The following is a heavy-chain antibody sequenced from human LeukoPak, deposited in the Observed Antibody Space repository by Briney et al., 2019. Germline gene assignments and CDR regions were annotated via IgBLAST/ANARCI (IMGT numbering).Heavy chain of an antibody. CDR3: ARLGYSSSWLTYYYMDV. D-gene: IGHD6-13*01. Sequence: PSETLSLTCAVYGGSFSGYYWSWIRQPPGKGLEWIGEINHSGSTNYNPSLKSRVTISVDTSKSQFSLKLSSVTAADTAVYYCARLGYSSSWLTYYYMDVWGKGTTVTISS. J-gene: IGHJ6*03. V-gene: IGHV4-34*01. CDR2: INHSGST. CDR1: GGSFSGYY.